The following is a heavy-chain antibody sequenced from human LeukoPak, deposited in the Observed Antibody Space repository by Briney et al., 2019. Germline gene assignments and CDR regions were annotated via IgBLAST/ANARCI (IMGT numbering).Heavy chain of an antibody. CDR2: IYYNGRT. Sequence: SETLSLTCTVSGGSISSSNYHWGWIRQPPGKGLEWIGSIYYNGRTSYNPPLKSRVTISIDTSKNQFSLKLNSVTAADTSVYYCASIDGDLYYGMDIWGQGTTITVSS. V-gene: IGHV4-39*01. J-gene: IGHJ6*02. CDR3: ASIDGDLYYGMDI. D-gene: IGHD5-24*01. CDR1: GGSISSSNYH.